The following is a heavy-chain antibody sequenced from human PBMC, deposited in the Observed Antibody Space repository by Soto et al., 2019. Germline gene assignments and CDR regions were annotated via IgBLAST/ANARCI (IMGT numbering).Heavy chain of an antibody. D-gene: IGHD6-6*01. V-gene: IGHV3-23*01. CDR3: AKLPSIAARGLFDS. CDR1: GFTFGKYA. CDR2: MSGTGGGS. Sequence: EEQLLESGGGLVQPGGSLRLTCAASGFTFGKYAMTWVRQAPGKGLEWVSAMSGTGGGSYYADSVKGRFTISRDNSKNTLYLEMNSLRAEDTALCYCAKLPSIAARGLFDSWGQGTLVTVSS. J-gene: IGHJ4*02.